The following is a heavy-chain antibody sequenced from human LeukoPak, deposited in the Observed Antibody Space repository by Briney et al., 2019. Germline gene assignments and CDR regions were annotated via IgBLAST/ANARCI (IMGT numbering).Heavy chain of an antibody. CDR3: ARTPNWPYYYMDV. V-gene: IGHV1-69*06. D-gene: IGHD2-8*01. J-gene: IGHJ6*03. Sequence: SVKVSCKASGGTFSSYAISWVRQAPGQGLEWMGGIIPIFGTANYAQKFQGRVTITADKSTSTAYMELSSLRSEDTAVYYCARTPNWPYYYMDVWGKGTTVTVSS. CDR2: IIPIFGTA. CDR1: GGTFSSYA.